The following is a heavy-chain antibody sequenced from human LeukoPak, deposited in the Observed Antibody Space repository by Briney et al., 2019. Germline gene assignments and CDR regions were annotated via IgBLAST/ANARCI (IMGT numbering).Heavy chain of an antibody. V-gene: IGHV3-23*01. CDR2: IRGSGGGT. D-gene: IGHD3-9*01. CDR1: GFTFSSNA. J-gene: IGHJ4*02. CDR3: AKVRSDYYDILTGNYNSLFDY. Sequence: PGGSLRLSCAASGFTFSSNAMSWVRQAPGKGLEWVSAIRGSGGGTYYADSVKGRFTISRDNSKNTLYLQMNSLRAEDTAVYYCAKVRSDYYDILTGNYNSLFDYWGQGTLVTVSS.